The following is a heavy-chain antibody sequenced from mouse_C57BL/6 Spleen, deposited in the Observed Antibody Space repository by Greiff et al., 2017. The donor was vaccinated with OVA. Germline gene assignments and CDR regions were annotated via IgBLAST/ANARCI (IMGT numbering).Heavy chain of an antibody. D-gene: IGHD2-3*01. Sequence: QVQLQQSGPELVKPGASVKISCKASGYAFSSSWMNWVKQRPGKGLEWIGRIYPGDGDTNYNGKFKGKATLTADKSSSTAYMQLSSLTSEDSAVYFCASEKVYDGYYLCAYWGQGTLGTVSA. V-gene: IGHV1-82*01. CDR2: IYPGDGDT. CDR3: ASEKVYDGYYLCAY. J-gene: IGHJ3*01. CDR1: GYAFSSSW.